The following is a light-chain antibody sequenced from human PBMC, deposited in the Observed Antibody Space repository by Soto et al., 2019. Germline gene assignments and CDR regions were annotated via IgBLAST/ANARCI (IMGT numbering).Light chain of an antibody. CDR3: QQYGYSPIT. CDR2: GAS. CDR1: QSVGSNY. J-gene: IGKJ5*01. V-gene: IGKV3-20*01. Sequence: EFVLTQSPGTLSLSPGERATLSCRASQSVGSNYLAWYQQKPGQAPRLLIYGASSRATGIADRFSGSGSGTDFTLTISRLEPEDFALYYCQQYGYSPITFGQGAR.